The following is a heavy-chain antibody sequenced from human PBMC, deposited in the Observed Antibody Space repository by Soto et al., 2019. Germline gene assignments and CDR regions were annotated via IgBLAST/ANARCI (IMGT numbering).Heavy chain of an antibody. V-gene: IGHV1-58*01. CDR3: AVPGHCSSTSCCPPYYYYGMDV. D-gene: IGHD2-2*01. CDR2: IVVGSGNT. J-gene: IGHJ6*02. CDR1: GFTFTSSA. Sequence: GASVKVSCKASGFTFTSSAVQWVRQARGQRLEWIGWIVVGSGNTNYAQKFQERVTITRDMSTSTAYMELSSLRSEDTAVYYCAVPGHCSSTSCCPPYYYYGMDVWGQGTTVTVSS.